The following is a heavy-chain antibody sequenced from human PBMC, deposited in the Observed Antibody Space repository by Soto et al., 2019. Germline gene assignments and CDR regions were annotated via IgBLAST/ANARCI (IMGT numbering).Heavy chain of an antibody. CDR3: ASHDGYRTRYYGMDG. V-gene: IGHV5-10-1*01. J-gene: IGHJ6*02. CDR2: IDPSDSYT. D-gene: IGHD5-18*01. Sequence: PGESLKISCKGSGYSFTSYWISWVRQMPGKGLEWMGRIDPSDSYTNYSPPFQGHVTISADKSISTAYLQWSSLKASDTAMYYCASHDGYRTRYYGMDGWGQGTKVTVSS. CDR1: GYSFTSYW.